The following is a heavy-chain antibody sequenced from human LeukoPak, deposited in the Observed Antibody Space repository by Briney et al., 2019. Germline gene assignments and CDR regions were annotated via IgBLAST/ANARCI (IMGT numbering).Heavy chain of an antibody. CDR2: IYYSGST. J-gene: IGHJ5*02. D-gene: IGHD3-16*01. CDR1: GGSISSGGYY. V-gene: IGHV4-31*03. Sequence: PSQTLSLTCTVSGGSISSGGYYWSWIRQHPGKGLEWIGYIYYSGSTYYNPSLKSRVTISVDTSKNQFSLKLSSVTAADTAVYYRARGGNLVYWFDPWGQGTLVTVSS. CDR3: ARGGNLVYWFDP.